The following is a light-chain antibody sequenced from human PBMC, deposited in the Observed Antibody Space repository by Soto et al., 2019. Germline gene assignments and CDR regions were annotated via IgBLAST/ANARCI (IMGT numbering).Light chain of an antibody. V-gene: IGKV3-20*01. Sequence: EIVMTQSPATLSVSPGERATLACRASQSVSSNLAWYQQKPGQAPRPLIFGASTRAAGFPDRFSGSGSGTDFTLTISRLEPEDFAVYYCQQYGSSPRTFGQGTKVDIK. CDR2: GAS. CDR3: QQYGSSPRT. CDR1: QSVSSN. J-gene: IGKJ1*01.